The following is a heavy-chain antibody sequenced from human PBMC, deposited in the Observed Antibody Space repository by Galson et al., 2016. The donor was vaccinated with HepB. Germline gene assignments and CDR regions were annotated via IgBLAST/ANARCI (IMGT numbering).Heavy chain of an antibody. CDR1: GYTFTDHF. V-gene: IGHV7-4-1*02. CDR2: INTNTGNP. Sequence: SVKVSCKASGYTFTDHFLHWVRQAPGQGLEWMGWINTNTGNPTYAQGFTGRFVFSLDTSVSTAYLQISSLKAEDTAVYYCARDPSVRLLRHFDLWGRGTLVTVSS. CDR3: ARDPSVRLLRHFDL. J-gene: IGHJ2*01. D-gene: IGHD6-25*01.